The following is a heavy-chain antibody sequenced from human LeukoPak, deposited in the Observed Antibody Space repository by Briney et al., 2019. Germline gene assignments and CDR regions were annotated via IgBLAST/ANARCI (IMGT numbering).Heavy chain of an antibody. CDR1: GFTFSSYA. D-gene: IGHD3-10*01. CDR2: ISASGYST. Sequence: GGSLRLSCAASGFTFSSYAMSWVRQAPGKGLEWVSAISASGYSTYYADSVKGRFTISRDNSKNTLDLQLNSLRAEDTAVYHCARELLWLGKYYFDYWGQGTLVTVSS. V-gene: IGHV3-23*01. J-gene: IGHJ4*02. CDR3: ARELLWLGKYYFDY.